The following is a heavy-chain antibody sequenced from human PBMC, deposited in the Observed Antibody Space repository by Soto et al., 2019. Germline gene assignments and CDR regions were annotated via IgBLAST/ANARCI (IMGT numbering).Heavy chain of an antibody. CDR2: TSYSGST. V-gene: IGHV4-59*02. J-gene: IGHJ4*02. CDR1: GGSVNTYY. CDR3: AREKYDSSFDY. Sequence: SETLSLTCTVSGGSVNTYYWSWIRQRPGKGLEWIGYTSYSGSTNYNPSLKSRVTISVDTSRNQFSLRLSSVTAADTAMYFCAREKYDSSFDYWGQGTLVTVSS. D-gene: IGHD3-22*01.